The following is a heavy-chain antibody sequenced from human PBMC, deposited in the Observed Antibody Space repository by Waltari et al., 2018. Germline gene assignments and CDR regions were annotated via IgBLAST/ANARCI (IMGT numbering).Heavy chain of an antibody. CDR3: ARVATYYYYYGMDV. Sequence: QVQLVQSGAEVKKPGASVKVSCKASGYTFTSYAMHWVGQAPGQRLEWMGWINAGNGNTKYSQKFQGRVTITRDTSASTAYMEVSSLRSEDTAVYYCARVATYYYYYGMDVWGQGTTVTVSS. J-gene: IGHJ6*02. CDR2: INAGNGNT. V-gene: IGHV1-3*01. CDR1: GYTFTSYA.